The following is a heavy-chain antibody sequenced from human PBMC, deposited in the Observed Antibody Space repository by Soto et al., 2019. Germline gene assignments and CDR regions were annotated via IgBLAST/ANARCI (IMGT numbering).Heavy chain of an antibody. Sequence: SVKVSCKASGYTFTSYDINWVRQAPGQGLEWMGGIIPIFGTANYAQKFQGRVTITADESTSTAYMELSSLRSEDTAVYYCARPSIKGIAAAGPSRGYGMDVWGQGTTVTVSS. J-gene: IGHJ6*02. CDR1: GYTFTSYD. CDR3: ARPSIKGIAAAGPSRGYGMDV. V-gene: IGHV1-69*13. D-gene: IGHD6-13*01. CDR2: IIPIFGTA.